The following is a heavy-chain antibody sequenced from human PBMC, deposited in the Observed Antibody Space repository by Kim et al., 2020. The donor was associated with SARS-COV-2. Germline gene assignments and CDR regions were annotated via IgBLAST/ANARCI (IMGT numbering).Heavy chain of an antibody. CDR2: IWYDGSNK. J-gene: IGHJ6*03. D-gene: IGHD3-16*02. CDR3: ARAMTYDYIWGSYRSYYYMDV. Sequence: GGSLRLSCAASGFTFSSYGMHWVRQAPGKGLEWVAVIWYDGSNKYYADSVKGRFTISRDNSKNTLYLQMNSLRAEDTAVYYCARAMTYDYIWGSYRSYYYMDVWGKGTTVTVSS. CDR1: GFTFSSYG. V-gene: IGHV3-33*01.